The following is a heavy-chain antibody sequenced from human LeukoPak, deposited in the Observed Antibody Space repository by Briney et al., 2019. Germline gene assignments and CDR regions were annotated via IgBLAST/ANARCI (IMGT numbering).Heavy chain of an antibody. Sequence: GGSLRLSCAASGFTFSSYSMNWVRQAPGKGLEWVSSISSSSSYIYYADSVKGRFTISRDNAKNSLYLQMNSLRAEDTAVYYSAREKLGYSYGSDGMDVWGQGTTVTVSS. CDR1: GFTFSSYS. D-gene: IGHD5-18*01. CDR3: AREKLGYSYGSDGMDV. V-gene: IGHV3-21*04. J-gene: IGHJ6*02. CDR2: ISSSSSYI.